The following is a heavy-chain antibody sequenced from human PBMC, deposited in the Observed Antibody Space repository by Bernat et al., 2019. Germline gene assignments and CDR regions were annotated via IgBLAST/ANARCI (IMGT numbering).Heavy chain of an antibody. J-gene: IGHJ4*02. V-gene: IGHV4-59*08. D-gene: IGHD1-26*01. CDR1: SDSISSYY. CDR3: ARHRNKGESGPTFDY. CDR2: VYYSRNS. Sequence: QVQLQESGPGLVKPSETLSLTCTVSSDSISSYYWSWIRQPPGDGLEWIGCVYYSRNSDYNPSRKSRATISIDTSKNQVSLKLNSVTAADTAVYFCARHRNKGESGPTFDYWGQGTLVTVSS.